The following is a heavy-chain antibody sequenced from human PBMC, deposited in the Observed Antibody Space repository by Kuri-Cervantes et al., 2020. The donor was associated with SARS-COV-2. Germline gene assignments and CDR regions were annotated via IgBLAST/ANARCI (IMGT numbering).Heavy chain of an antibody. CDR3: AKDQARYDYVWGSPDY. D-gene: IGHD3-16*01. CDR1: GFTFSDYY. CDR2: ISGSGGST. V-gene: IGHV3-23*01. J-gene: IGHJ4*02. Sequence: GGSLRLSCAASGFTFSDYYMSWIRQAPGKGLEWVSAISGSGGSTYYADSVKGRFTISRDNSKNTLYLQMNSLRAEDTAVYYCAKDQARYDYVWGSPDYWGQGTLVTVSS.